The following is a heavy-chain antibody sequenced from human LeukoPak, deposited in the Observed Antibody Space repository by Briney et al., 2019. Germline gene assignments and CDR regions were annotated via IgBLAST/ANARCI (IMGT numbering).Heavy chain of an antibody. V-gene: IGHV4-39*07. J-gene: IGHJ4*02. Sequence: GSLRLSCAASGFTFSTYAMNWVRQPRGKGLEWIGSIYYSGSTYYNPSLKSRVTISVDTSKNQFSLKLSSVTAADTAVYYCAALGFSSGYYYYFDHWGQGTLVTVSS. CDR3: AALGFSSGYYYYFDH. D-gene: IGHD3-22*01. CDR2: IYYSGST. CDR1: GFTFSTYA.